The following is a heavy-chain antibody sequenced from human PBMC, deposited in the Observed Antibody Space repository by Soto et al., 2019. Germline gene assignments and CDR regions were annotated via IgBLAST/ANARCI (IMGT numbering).Heavy chain of an antibody. CDR1: GFSLTTSGVG. CDR3: AHRVLRTVFGLVTTTAIYFDF. CDR2: IYWDDDK. J-gene: IGHJ4*02. D-gene: IGHD3-3*01. Sequence: QITLNESGPTQVKPRQTLTLTCTFSGFSLTTSGVGVGWIRQSPGKAPEWLALIYWDDDKRYRPSLKSRLTITKDTPKNQVVLTMADLGPADTATYYCAHRVLRTVFGLVTTTAIYFDFWGQGTPVAVSS. V-gene: IGHV2-5*02.